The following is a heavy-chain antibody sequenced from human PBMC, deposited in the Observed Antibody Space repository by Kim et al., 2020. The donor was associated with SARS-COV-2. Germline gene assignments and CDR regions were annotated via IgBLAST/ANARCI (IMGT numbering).Heavy chain of an antibody. J-gene: IGHJ4*02. D-gene: IGHD3-16*01. CDR3: ARGGGEGGVTLFDY. Sequence: GGSLRLSCAASGFTFSSYEMNWVRQAPGKGLEWVSYISSSGSTIYYADSVKGRFTISRDNAKNSLYLQMNSLRAEDTAVYYCARGGGEGGVTLFDYWGQGTLVTVSS. CDR2: ISSSGSTI. V-gene: IGHV3-48*03. CDR1: GFTFSSYE.